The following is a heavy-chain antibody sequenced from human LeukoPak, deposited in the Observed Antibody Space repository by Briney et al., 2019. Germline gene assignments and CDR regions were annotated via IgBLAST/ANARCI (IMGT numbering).Heavy chain of an antibody. V-gene: IGHV3-23*01. CDR3: AKDLLSGSGSFSWGVFDY. D-gene: IGHD3-10*01. J-gene: IGHJ4*02. CDR2: ISGSAGST. CDR1: GFTFSSYA. Sequence: GGSLRLSCAASGFTFSSYAMSWVRQAPGKGLEWVSAISGSAGSTVYADSVKGRLTISRDNSKNTLNLQMNSLRAEDTAVYYCAKDLLSGSGSFSWGVFDYWGQGTLVTVSA.